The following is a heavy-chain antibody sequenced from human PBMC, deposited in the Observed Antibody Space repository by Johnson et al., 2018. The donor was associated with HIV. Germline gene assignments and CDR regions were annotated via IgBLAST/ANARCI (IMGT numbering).Heavy chain of an antibody. J-gene: IGHJ3*02. CDR1: GFTVSSNY. D-gene: IGHD4-11*01. V-gene: IGHV3-66*02. CDR2: IYSGGST. CDR3: ARETRDDAFDI. Sequence: VQLVESGGGLVQPGGSLRLSCAASGFTVSSNYMSWVRQAPGKGLEWVSVIYSGGSTYYADSVKGRFTISRDNSKNTLYLQMNSLRAEDTAVYYCARETRDDAFDIWGQGTMVTVSS.